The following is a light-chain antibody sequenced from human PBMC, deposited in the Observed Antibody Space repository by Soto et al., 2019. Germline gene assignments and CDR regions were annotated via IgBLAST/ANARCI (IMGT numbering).Light chain of an antibody. J-gene: IGKJ3*01. CDR1: QSVSRY. Sequence: EIVLTQSPATLSLPPGERATLSCRASQSVSRYLAWYQQKPGQAPRLLIYDASNRATGIPARFSGSGSGTDFTLTISSLEPEDFEVYYCQQRSNWPSFGPGTKLDIK. CDR3: QQRSNWPS. CDR2: DAS. V-gene: IGKV3-11*01.